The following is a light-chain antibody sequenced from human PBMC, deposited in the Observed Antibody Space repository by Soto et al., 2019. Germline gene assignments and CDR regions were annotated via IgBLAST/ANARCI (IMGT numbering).Light chain of an antibody. V-gene: IGKV1-5*03. Sequence: DIQMTQSPSPLPASVGDRVTITCRASQSINSWLAWYQQNPGKAPKLLIYKASSLESGVPARFSGSGSGTEVTLSISSLQPDDFATYYCQQYETYSTFGQGPDVEIK. J-gene: IGKJ1*01. CDR3: QQYETYST. CDR1: QSINSW. CDR2: KAS.